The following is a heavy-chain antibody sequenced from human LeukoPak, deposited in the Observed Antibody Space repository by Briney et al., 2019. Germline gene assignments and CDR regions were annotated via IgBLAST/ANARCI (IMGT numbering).Heavy chain of an antibody. Sequence: GGSLRLSCAASGFTFSSYWMSWVRQAPGKGLEWVANIKQDGSVKYYVDSVKGRFTISRDNAKNSLYLQMNSLRAEDTAVYYCARARGYDFWSGYVFDYWGQGTLVTVSS. CDR3: ARARGYDFWSGYVFDY. CDR2: IKQDGSVK. J-gene: IGHJ4*02. D-gene: IGHD3-3*01. V-gene: IGHV3-7*01. CDR1: GFTFSSYW.